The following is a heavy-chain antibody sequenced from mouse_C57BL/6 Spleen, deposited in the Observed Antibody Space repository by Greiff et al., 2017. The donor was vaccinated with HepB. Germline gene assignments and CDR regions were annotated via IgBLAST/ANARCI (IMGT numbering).Heavy chain of an antibody. V-gene: IGHV1-9*01. CDR3: ASAWFDY. J-gene: IGHJ3*01. CDR1: GYTFTGYW. Sequence: QVQLKESGAELMKPGASVKLSCKATGYTFTGYWIEWVKQRPGHGLEWIGEILPGSGSTNYNKKFKGKATFTADTSSNTAYMQLSSLTTEDSAIYDCASAWFDYWGQGTLVTVSA. CDR2: ILPGSGST.